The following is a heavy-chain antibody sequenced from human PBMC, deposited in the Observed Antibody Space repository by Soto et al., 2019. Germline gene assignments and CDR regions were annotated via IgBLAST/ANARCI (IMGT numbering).Heavy chain of an antibody. V-gene: IGHV4-39*01. D-gene: IGHD6-13*01. J-gene: IGHJ5*02. CDR2: FYSGST. Sequence: SETLSLTCIVSGASISSRSSYWGWIRQPPGKGLEWVGTFYSGSTYNNPSLKSRVTISVDTSKNQFSLKLSSVAAEDTGIYYCATTRGIAVGGSFDHWGQGTLVTVSS. CDR1: GASISSRSSY. CDR3: ATTRGIAVGGSFDH.